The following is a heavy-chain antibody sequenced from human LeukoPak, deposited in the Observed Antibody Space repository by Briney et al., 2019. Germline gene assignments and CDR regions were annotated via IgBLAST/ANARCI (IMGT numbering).Heavy chain of an antibody. J-gene: IGHJ4*02. V-gene: IGHV3-11*04. D-gene: IGHD1-1*01. CDR3: ARDPRTVRV. Sequence: TGGSLRLSCAASGFTLSSHWMSWVRQAPGKGLEWLSYISGNGGVIQYADSVKGRFTISRDNAKNLLYLQMDSLRVEDTAIYYCARDPRTVRVWGQGTLVTVSS. CDR2: ISGNGGVI. CDR1: GFTLSSHW.